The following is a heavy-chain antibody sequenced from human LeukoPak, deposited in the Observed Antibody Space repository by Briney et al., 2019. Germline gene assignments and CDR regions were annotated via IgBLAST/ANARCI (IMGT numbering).Heavy chain of an antibody. Sequence: NSGGSLRLSCAASGFTFSNAWMSWVRQAPGKGLEWVGRIKSKTDGGTTDYAAPVKGRFTISRDDSTNSLYLQMNSLTTEDTAVYYCARAGPYNPLDYWGQGTLVTVSS. CDR1: GFTFSNAW. CDR3: ARAGPYNPLDY. CDR2: IKSKTDGGTT. D-gene: IGHD5-24*01. J-gene: IGHJ4*02. V-gene: IGHV3-15*01.